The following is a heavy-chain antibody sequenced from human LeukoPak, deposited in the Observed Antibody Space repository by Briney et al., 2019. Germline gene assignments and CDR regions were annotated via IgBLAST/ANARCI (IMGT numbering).Heavy chain of an antibody. CDR3: ARRGVQGGLFVRKPERGFDY. CDR1: GGSISSSCYY. CDR2: IYSSGST. J-gene: IGHJ4*02. V-gene: IGHV4-39*01. Sequence: PSEILSLTCTVSGGSISSSCYYWGWIRQPPGKGLEWIGSIYSSGSTYYNPSLKSRVTISVDTSKNQFSLKLSSVTAADTAVYYCARRGVQGGLFVRKPERGFDYWGQGTLVTVSS. D-gene: IGHD1-14*01.